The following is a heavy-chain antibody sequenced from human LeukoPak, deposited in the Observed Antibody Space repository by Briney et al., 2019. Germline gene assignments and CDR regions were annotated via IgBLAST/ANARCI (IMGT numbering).Heavy chain of an antibody. D-gene: IGHD2-2*01. CDR1: LRTFATYG. J-gene: IGHJ5*02. CDR2: ISGENYNS. CDR3: ARGVAGTCRSSSCYANWFDP. Sequence: AAVPVSRKASLRTFATYGVTWVGQDPARGRDGMGWISGENYNSRFLQKLRGRLIVTLDTSTTTPYMELRSLKYGDTAIYYCARGVAGTCRSSSCYANWFDPWGKGTLVTVSS. V-gene: IGHV1-18*01.